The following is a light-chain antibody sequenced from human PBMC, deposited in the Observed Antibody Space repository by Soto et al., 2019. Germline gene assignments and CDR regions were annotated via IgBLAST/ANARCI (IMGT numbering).Light chain of an antibody. CDR1: QSISDN. CDR2: DAS. V-gene: IGKV1-5*01. J-gene: IGKJ1*01. CDR3: QQYNSYSGT. Sequence: IQITQSPSSLSASVGDRVTITCRASQSISDNLNWYRQKPGKAPKLLIYDASSLESGVPSRFSGSGSGTEFTLTISSLQPDDFATYYCQQYNSYSGTFGQGTKVDIK.